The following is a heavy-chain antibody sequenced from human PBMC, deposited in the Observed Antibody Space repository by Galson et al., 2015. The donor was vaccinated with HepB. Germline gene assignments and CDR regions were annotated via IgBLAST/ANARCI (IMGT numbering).Heavy chain of an antibody. J-gene: IGHJ4*02. V-gene: IGHV3-30*04. Sequence: SLRLSCAASGFTFSSYAMHWVRQAPGKGLEWVAVISYDGSNKYYADSVKGRFTISRDNSKNTLYLQMNSLRAEDTAVYYCASGRAAAGTGWVDYWGQGTLVTVSS. CDR2: ISYDGSNK. D-gene: IGHD6-13*01. CDR1: GFTFSSYA. CDR3: ASGRAAAGTGWVDY.